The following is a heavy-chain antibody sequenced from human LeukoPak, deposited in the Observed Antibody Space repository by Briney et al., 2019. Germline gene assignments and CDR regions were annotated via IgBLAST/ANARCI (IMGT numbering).Heavy chain of an antibody. CDR1: GYTFTSYG. CDR2: ASANNGNT. V-gene: IGHV1-18*01. Sequence: GASVKVSCKASGYTFTSYGISWVRQAPGQGLEWMGWASANNGNTNSAQKLQGRVTMTTDTSTSTAYMELRSLRSDDTAVYYCARVVVRAVAGTRWFDPWGQGNLVTVSS. CDR3: ARVVVRAVAGTRWFDP. J-gene: IGHJ5*02. D-gene: IGHD6-19*01.